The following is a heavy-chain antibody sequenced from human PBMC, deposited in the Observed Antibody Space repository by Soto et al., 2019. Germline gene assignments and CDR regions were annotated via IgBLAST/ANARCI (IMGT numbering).Heavy chain of an antibody. CDR1: GGSFSGYY. CDR3: ARGRRRVGATGRKYNWFDP. J-gene: IGHJ5*02. D-gene: IGHD1-26*01. CDR2: INHSGST. V-gene: IGHV4-34*01. Sequence: SETLSLTCAVYGGSFSGYYWSWIRQPPGKGLEWIGEINHSGSTNYNPSLKSRVTISVDTAKNQFSLKLSSVTAADTAVYYCARGRRRVGATGRKYNWFDPWGQGTLVTVSS.